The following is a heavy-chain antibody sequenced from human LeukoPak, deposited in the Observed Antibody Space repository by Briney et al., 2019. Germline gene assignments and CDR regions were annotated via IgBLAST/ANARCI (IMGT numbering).Heavy chain of an antibody. CDR2: ISYDGSTK. CDR3: ARGIYGDGIDY. Sequence: GRSLRLSCAASGFTFSSYAMHWVRQAPGKGLEWVAVISYDGSTKYYADSVKGRFTISRDNSKNTLYLQMNSLRAEDTAVYYCARGIYGDGIDYWGQGTLVTVSS. J-gene: IGHJ4*02. V-gene: IGHV3-30-3*01. D-gene: IGHD4-17*01. CDR1: GFTFSSYA.